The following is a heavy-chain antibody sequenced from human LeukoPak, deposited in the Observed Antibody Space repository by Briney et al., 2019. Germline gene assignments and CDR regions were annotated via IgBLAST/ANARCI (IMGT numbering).Heavy chain of an antibody. CDR3: AKDIAIGLYHFDY. CDR2: IRYDGSNK. D-gene: IGHD6-19*01. Sequence: GGSLRLSCAASGFTFSSYGMHWVRQAPGKGLEWVAFIRYDGSNKYYADSVKGRFTISRDNSNNTLYLQMNSLRAEDTAVYYCAKDIAIGLYHFDYWGQGTLVTVSS. CDR1: GFTFSSYG. J-gene: IGHJ4*02. V-gene: IGHV3-30*02.